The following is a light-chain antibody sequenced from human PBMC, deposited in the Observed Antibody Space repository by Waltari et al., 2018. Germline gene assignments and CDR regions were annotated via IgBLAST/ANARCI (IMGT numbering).Light chain of an antibody. J-gene: IGLJ2*01. CDR3: SSYTTSTTLVV. V-gene: IGLV2-14*03. Sequence: QSALTQPASVSGSPGQSITISCTGTSSAVGGSNYVSWYQQHPGKAPKLMIYDVSNRPSGVSNRFSGSKSGNTASLTISGLQAEDEADYYCSSYTTSTTLVVFGGGTKLTVL. CDR1: SSAVGGSNY. CDR2: DVS.